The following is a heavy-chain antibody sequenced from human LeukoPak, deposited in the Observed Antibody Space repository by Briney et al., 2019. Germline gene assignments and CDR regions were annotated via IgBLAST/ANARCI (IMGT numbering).Heavy chain of an antibody. Sequence: SETLSLTCAVYGGSFSGYYWRWIRQPPGKGLEWIGEINHSGSTNYNPSLKSRVTISVDTSKNQFSLKLSSMTAADTAVYYCARDGAVAGCYWYFDLWGRGALVTVSS. V-gene: IGHV4-34*01. D-gene: IGHD6-19*01. CDR2: INHSGST. CDR3: ARDGAVAGCYWYFDL. CDR1: GGSFSGYY. J-gene: IGHJ2*01.